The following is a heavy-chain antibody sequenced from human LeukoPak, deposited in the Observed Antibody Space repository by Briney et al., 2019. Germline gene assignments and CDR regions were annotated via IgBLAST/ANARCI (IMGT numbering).Heavy chain of an antibody. V-gene: IGHV4-34*01. CDR3: GRRPYFDILAGSQMWGTVDH. Sequence: XETLSLTCGVYNGTFSGYYWTWIRQPPGRGLEWIGDISHSGSSHYNPSLKSRLSMSVDTSKNQFSLTLTAVTAADTAVYYCGRRPYFDILAGSQMWGTVDHWGQGALVTVSS. J-gene: IGHJ4*02. CDR2: ISHSGSS. CDR1: NGTFSGYY. D-gene: IGHD3-9*01.